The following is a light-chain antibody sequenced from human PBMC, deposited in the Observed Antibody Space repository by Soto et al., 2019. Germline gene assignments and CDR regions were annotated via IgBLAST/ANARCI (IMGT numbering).Light chain of an antibody. CDR3: QQSHSISCT. CDR1: QSISSY. Sequence: DIQMTQSPSSLSASVGDRVTITCRASQSISSYLNWYRQRPGKAPELLIYFAFSLRIGVPSRFSGRGSGTHFNLTISSVQAEDFGTYYCQQSHSISCTFGGGTKVEIK. J-gene: IGKJ4*01. CDR2: FAF. V-gene: IGKV1-39*01.